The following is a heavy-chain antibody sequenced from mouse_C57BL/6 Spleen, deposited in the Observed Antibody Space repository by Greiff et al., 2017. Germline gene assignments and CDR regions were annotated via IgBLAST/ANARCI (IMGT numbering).Heavy chain of an antibody. CDR2: INPSSGYT. V-gene: IGHV1-7*01. CDR3: ARAEGGRGGYFDV. D-gene: IGHD3-3*01. J-gene: IGHJ1*03. CDR1: GYTFTSYW. Sequence: QVQLQQSGAELAKPGASVTLSCKASGYTFTSYWMHWVKQRPGQGLEWIGYINPSSGYTKYNQKFKDKATLTADKSSSTAYMQLSSLTYEDSAVYYCARAEGGRGGYFDVWGTGTTVTVSS.